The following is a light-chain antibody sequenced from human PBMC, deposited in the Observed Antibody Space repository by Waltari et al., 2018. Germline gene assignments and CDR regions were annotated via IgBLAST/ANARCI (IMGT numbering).Light chain of an antibody. Sequence: QAALTQPRSVSGSPGQSVTISCTGTSSDIGNYNYVSWYQQHPGTAPKLMIYEVNKRPSGVSDRFSGSKSGNTASLTISGLQAEDEADYYCSSFAASNIVLFGGETRLTVL. J-gene: IGLJ2*01. V-gene: IGLV2-11*01. CDR1: SSDIGNYNY. CDR2: EVN. CDR3: SSFAASNIVL.